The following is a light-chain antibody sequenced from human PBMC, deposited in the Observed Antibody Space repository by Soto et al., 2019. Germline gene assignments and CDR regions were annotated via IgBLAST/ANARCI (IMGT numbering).Light chain of an antibody. V-gene: IGKV3-15*01. CDR3: QQYNNWPRT. J-gene: IGKJ1*01. CDR2: GKT. Sequence: EIVMTQSPVSLSVSPGERATLSCRASQNVSANLAWYQQIPGQAPRLLIYGKTTRATGIPARFSGRGSGTEFTLTISSLQSEDFAVYYCQQYNNWPRTFGQGTKV. CDR1: QNVSAN.